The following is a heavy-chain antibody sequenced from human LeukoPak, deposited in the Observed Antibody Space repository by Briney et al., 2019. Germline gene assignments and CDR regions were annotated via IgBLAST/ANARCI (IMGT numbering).Heavy chain of an antibody. CDR3: ARDPYSGNYGNDYYYYMDV. CDR1: GFTVSSNY. V-gene: IGHV3-74*01. Sequence: PGGSLRLSCAASGFTVSSNYMSWVRQAPGKGLVWVSRINSDGSGTSYADSVKGRFTISRDNAKNTLYLQMNSLGAEDTAVYYCARDPYSGNYGNDYYYYMDVWGKGTTVTISS. J-gene: IGHJ6*03. CDR2: INSDGSGT. D-gene: IGHD1-26*01.